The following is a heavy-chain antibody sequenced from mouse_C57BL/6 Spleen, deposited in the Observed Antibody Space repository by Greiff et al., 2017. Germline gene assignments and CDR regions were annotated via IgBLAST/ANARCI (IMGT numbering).Heavy chain of an antibody. CDR3: ARWGTTVVDDY. J-gene: IGHJ2*01. V-gene: IGHV1-76*01. D-gene: IGHD1-1*01. CDR1: GYTFTDYY. Sequence: QVQLQQSGAELVRPGASVKLSCKASGYTFTDYYINWVKQRPGQGLEWIARIYPGSGNTYYNEKFKGKATLTAEKSSSTAYMQLSSLTSEDSAVYFFARWGTTVVDDYWGQGTTLTVSS. CDR2: IYPGSGNT.